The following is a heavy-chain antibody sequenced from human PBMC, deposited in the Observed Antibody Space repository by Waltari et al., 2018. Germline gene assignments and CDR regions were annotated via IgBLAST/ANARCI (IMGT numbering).Heavy chain of an antibody. CDR2: IYYSGST. CDR3: ARLESYENYSSSWYKRVYYFDY. CDR1: GGSISSSSYY. D-gene: IGHD6-13*01. J-gene: IGHJ4*02. V-gene: IGHV4-39*01. Sequence: QLQLQESGPGLVKPSETLSLTCTVSGGSISSSSYYWGWIRQPPGKGLEWIGSIYYSGSTYYNPSLKSRVTISVDTSKNQFSLKLSSVTAADTAVYYCARLESYENYSSSWYKRVYYFDYWGQGTLVTVSS.